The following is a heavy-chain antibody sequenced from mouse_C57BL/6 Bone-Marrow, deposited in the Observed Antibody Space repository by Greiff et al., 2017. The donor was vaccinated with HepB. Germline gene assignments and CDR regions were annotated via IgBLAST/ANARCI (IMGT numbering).Heavy chain of an antibody. CDR1: GFSFNTYA. D-gene: IGHD4-1*01. Sequence: EAGGGLVQPKGSLTLSCAASGFSFNTYAMNWVRQAPGKGLEWVARIRSKSNNYATYYADSVKDRFTISRDDSESMLYLQMNNLKTEDTAMYYCVRQETGYFDYWGQGTTLTVSS. CDR3: VRQETGYFDY. J-gene: IGHJ2*01. V-gene: IGHV10-1*01. CDR2: IRSKSNNYAT.